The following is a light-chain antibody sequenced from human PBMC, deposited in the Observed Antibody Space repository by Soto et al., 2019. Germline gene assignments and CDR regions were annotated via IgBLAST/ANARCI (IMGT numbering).Light chain of an antibody. CDR1: QTISNS. J-gene: IGKJ1*01. V-gene: IGKV3-15*01. Sequence: EIVMTQSPATLSVSPGERATLSCRASQTISNSLAWYQQKPGQAPRLLIYGASTRATGIPARFSGRGSGTEFTLTISSLQSEDFAVYFRQQYTDWPTFGQGTKVDIK. CDR3: QQYTDWPT. CDR2: GAS.